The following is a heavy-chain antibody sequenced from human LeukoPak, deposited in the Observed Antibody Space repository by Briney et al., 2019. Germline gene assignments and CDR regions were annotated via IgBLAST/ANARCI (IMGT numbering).Heavy chain of an antibody. CDR3: ARDHRKRAGSYDSLGY. CDR2: INPNSGGT. Sequence: GASVKVSCKASGYTFTGYYMHWVRQAPGQGLEWMGWINPNSGGTNYAQKFQGRVTMTRDTSISTAYMELSRLRSDDTAVYYCARDHRKRAGSYDSLGYWGQGTLVTVSS. D-gene: IGHD3-3*01. V-gene: IGHV1-2*02. J-gene: IGHJ4*02. CDR1: GYTFTGYY.